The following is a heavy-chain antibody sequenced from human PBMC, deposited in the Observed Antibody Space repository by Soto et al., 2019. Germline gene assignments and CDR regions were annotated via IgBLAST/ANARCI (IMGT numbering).Heavy chain of an antibody. J-gene: IGHJ4*02. CDR1: GFSITGNGEG. CDR2: IYWADDK. D-gene: IGHD2-2*01. Sequence: ESGPTLVNPTQTLTLTCTFSGFSITGNGEGVGWIRQPPGKALEWLALIYWADDKRYSPSLRNRLTITLDNSKDQVILTMTDMGPADTATYYCAHGYVQLLATFHYFDSRGQGTQVTVSS. CDR3: AHGYVQLLATFHYFDS. V-gene: IGHV2-5*02.